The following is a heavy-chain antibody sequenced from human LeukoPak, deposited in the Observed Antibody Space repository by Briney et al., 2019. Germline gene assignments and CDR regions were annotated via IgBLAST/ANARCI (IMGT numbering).Heavy chain of an antibody. D-gene: IGHD5-12*01. CDR3: AKDIVATTAPFGYYYGMDV. CDR2: ISGSGGST. V-gene: IGHV3-23*01. J-gene: IGHJ6*02. CDR1: GFTFSSYA. Sequence: QTGGSLRLSCAASGFTFSSYAMSWVRQAPGKGLEWVSAISGSGGSTYYADSVKGRFTISRDDSKNTLYLQMNSLRAEDTAVYYCAKDIVATTAPFGYYYGMDVWGQGTTVTVSS.